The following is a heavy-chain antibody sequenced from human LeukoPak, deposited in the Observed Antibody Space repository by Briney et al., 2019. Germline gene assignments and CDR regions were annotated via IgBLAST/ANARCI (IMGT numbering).Heavy chain of an antibody. CDR1: GFTFDDYA. CDR2: ISWNSGSI. Sequence: GGSLRLSCAASGFTFDDYAMHWVRQAPGEGLEWVSGISWNSGSIGYADSVKGRFTISRDNAKNSLYLQMNSLRAEDTALYYCAKDRDDYGSGXYYNLPDIWGQGTMVTVSS. D-gene: IGHD3-10*01. CDR3: AKDRDDYGSGXYYNLPDI. J-gene: IGHJ3*02. V-gene: IGHV3-9*01.